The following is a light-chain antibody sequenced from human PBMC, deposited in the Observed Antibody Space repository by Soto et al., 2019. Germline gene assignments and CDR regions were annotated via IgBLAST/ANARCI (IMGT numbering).Light chain of an antibody. CDR2: DAS. CDR3: QQYNGYSTWT. Sequence: DMQMTQSPSTLSASVGDRVTIPCRASQSISIWLAWYQQKPGKAPKVLIWDASSLQRGVPSRFSGSGSGTEFTLTISSLQPDDFATYYCQQYNGYSTWTFGQGTKVDIK. V-gene: IGKV1-5*01. CDR1: QSISIW. J-gene: IGKJ1*01.